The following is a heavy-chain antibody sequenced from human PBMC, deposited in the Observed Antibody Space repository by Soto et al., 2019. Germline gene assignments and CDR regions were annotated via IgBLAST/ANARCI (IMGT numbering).Heavy chain of an antibody. CDR3: VRDGHCITTSCYGNWFDP. Sequence: SETLSLTCTVSGGSISSGGYYWSWIRQHPGKGLEWIGYIYYSGSTYYNPSLKSRVTISVDTSKNQFSLKLSSVTAEDTAVYYCVRDGHCITTSCYGNWFDPWGQGTLVTVSS. CDR2: IYYSGST. V-gene: IGHV4-31*03. D-gene: IGHD2-2*01. CDR1: GGSISSGGYY. J-gene: IGHJ5*02.